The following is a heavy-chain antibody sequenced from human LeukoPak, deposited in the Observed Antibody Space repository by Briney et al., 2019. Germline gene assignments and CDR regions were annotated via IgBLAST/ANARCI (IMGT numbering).Heavy chain of an antibody. Sequence: PSETLSLTCAVYGGSFSGYYWSWIRQPPGKGLEWVSYISSSGSTIYYADSVKGRFTISRDNSKNTLYLQMNSLRAEDTAVYYCARAPSYSSGWYQTLDYWGQGTLVTVSS. V-gene: IGHV3-11*04. CDR1: GGSFSGYY. J-gene: IGHJ4*02. CDR2: ISSSGSTI. CDR3: ARAPSYSSGWYQTLDY. D-gene: IGHD6-19*01.